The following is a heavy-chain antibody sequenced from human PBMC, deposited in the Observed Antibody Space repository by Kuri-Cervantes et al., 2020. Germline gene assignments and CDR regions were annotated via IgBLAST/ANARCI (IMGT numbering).Heavy chain of an antibody. CDR1: GFTFSTYW. CDR3: AKNSDSSSWSFGLYYYMEV. Sequence: GESLKISCAASGFTFSTYWMSWVRQAPGKGLEWVANMNEDGSQKYYVDSVKGRFTISRDNAKNSLYLQMNSLRAEDTALYYCAKNSDSSSWSFGLYYYMEVWGKGTTVTVS. D-gene: IGHD6-13*01. J-gene: IGHJ6*03. CDR2: MNEDGSQK. V-gene: IGHV3-7*03.